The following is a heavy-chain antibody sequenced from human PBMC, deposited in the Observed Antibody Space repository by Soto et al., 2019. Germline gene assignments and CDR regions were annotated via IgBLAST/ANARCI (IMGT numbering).Heavy chain of an antibody. J-gene: IGHJ4*02. CDR3: ARRNNSGPIDY. Sequence: GSVKVSCKTSGFTFTTHAIHWVRQAPGQRFEWMGWINAGNGNTKYSQRFQDRVTISRDTSASTAYMELSSLTSEDRAVYYCARRNNSGPIDYWGQGTLVTVSS. V-gene: IGHV1-3*01. D-gene: IGHD5-12*01. CDR2: INAGNGNT. CDR1: GFTFTTHA.